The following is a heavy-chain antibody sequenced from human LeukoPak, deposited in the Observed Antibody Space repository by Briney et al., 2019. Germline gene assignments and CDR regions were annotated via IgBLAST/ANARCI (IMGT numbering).Heavy chain of an antibody. V-gene: IGHV3-7*01. Sequence: PGGSLRLSCAASGFSFSSHWMSWVRQAPGKGLEWVANIKQDESEKYYVDSVKGRFTISRDNTKNSLYLQMNSLRAEDTAVYYCARGMLGQPSGYYFLFDYWGQGTLVTGSS. D-gene: IGHD3-22*01. CDR2: IKQDESEK. CDR3: ARGMLGQPSGYYFLFDY. J-gene: IGHJ4*02. CDR1: GFSFSSHW.